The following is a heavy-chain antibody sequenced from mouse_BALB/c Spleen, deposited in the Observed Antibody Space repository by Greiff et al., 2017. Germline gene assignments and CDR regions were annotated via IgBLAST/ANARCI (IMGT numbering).Heavy chain of an antibody. CDR1: GYTFTDYN. Sequence: VQLKQSGAELAKPGASVKMSCKASGYTFTDYNIHWVKQSHGKSLEWIGYIYPYNGGTGYNQKFKSKATLTVDNSSSTAYMELRSLTSEDSAVYYCAHYYGSSPWFAYWGQGTLVTVSA. D-gene: IGHD1-1*01. J-gene: IGHJ3*01. V-gene: IGHV1S29*02. CDR3: AHYYGSSPWFAY. CDR2: IYPYNGGT.